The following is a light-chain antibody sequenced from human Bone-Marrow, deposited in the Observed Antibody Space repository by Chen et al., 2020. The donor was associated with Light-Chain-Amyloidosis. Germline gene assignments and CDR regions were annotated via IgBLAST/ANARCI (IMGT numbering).Light chain of an antibody. Sequence: QLALTQPPPPSRAPRQSLTTPSTGTSSDVGGYNYVSWYQHHPGKAPKLIIYEATQRPSGVPDRFSGSQSDNTASLTVSGLQAEDEADYYCLSYAGSSNYVFGTGTKVTVL. V-gene: IGLV2-8*01. CDR2: EAT. CDR3: LSYAGSSNYV. J-gene: IGLJ1*01. CDR1: SSDVGGYNY.